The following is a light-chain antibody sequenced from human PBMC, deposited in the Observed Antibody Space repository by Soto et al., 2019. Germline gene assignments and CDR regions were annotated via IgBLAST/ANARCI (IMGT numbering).Light chain of an antibody. Sequence: DIQMTQSPSTLSASVGDRVTITCRASQSISNWLAWYQQKPGRAPKLLIYHASSLESGVSSRFSGSGSGTEFTLTISSLQPDDFATYYCQQYYSYAWTFDQGTKVEIK. CDR3: QQYYSYAWT. J-gene: IGKJ1*01. CDR2: HAS. V-gene: IGKV1-5*01. CDR1: QSISNW.